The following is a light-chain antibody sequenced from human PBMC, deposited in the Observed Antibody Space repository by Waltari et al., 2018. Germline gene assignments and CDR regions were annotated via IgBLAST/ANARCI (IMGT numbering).Light chain of an antibody. V-gene: IGLV2-14*01. Sequence: QSALTQPASVSGSPGPSTTISCTGTSSDVGGYNYVTWYHQHPGKAPKLMIYDVSKRPSGVSNRFSGSKSGNTASLTISGLQAEDEADYYCSSYTSSSTWVFGGGTKLTVL. J-gene: IGLJ2*01. CDR1: SSDVGGYNY. CDR2: DVS. CDR3: SSYTSSSTWV.